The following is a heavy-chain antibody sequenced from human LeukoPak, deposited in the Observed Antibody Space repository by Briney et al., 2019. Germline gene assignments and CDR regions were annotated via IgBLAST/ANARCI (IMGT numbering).Heavy chain of an antibody. CDR3: TTAPRGYCSGGSCSYAFDI. CDR2: IKSRSHGGTT. CDR1: TFTFSNAW. D-gene: IGHD2-15*01. V-gene: IGHV3-15*01. J-gene: IGHJ3*02. Sequence: PGGSLRLSCAASTFTFSNAWMSWVRQAPGKGLEWVGHIKSRSHGGTTDYAAPVKGRFTISRDDSKNTLYLQMNSLKTEDTAVYYCTTAPRGYCSGGSCSYAFDIWGQGTMVTVSS.